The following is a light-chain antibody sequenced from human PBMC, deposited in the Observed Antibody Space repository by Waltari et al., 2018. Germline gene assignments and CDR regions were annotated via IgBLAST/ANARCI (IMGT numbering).Light chain of an antibody. J-gene: IGKJ1*01. CDR1: QSIARY. CDR2: TVS. Sequence: DIQMTQSPSSLSASVGDRVTITCRASQSIARYLNWYQQKPGKAPKLLVYTVSTLHSGVPSRFSGSGSGTDFTLTINTLQPEDFATYYCQQSYSTLSWTFGQGTKVEMK. CDR3: QQSYSTLSWT. V-gene: IGKV1-39*01.